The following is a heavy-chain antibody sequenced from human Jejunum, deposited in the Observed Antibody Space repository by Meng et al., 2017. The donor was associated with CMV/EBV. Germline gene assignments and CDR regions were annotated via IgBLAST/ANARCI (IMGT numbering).Heavy chain of an antibody. D-gene: IGHD3-16*01. CDR2: IYYSEST. CDR1: GGYISSYS. V-gene: IGHV4-59*01. Sequence: CHVSGGYISSYSWNWIRPPPGKGLEWMGYIYYSESTKYNPSLKSRVTISVDTSKNQISLKLSFVTAADTAVYYCARDGGGTGADYWGQGTLVTVSS. J-gene: IGHJ4*02. CDR3: ARDGGGTGADY.